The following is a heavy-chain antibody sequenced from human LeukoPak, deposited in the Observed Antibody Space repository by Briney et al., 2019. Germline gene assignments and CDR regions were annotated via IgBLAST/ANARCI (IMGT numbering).Heavy chain of an antibody. Sequence: ASVKVSCKASGYTFNAYYLHWVRQAPGQGLEWMGWINPNSGDTKYAQKFQGRITMTGDTSISTAYMELSRLRFDDTAVYYCAILRLSTGLWWFFDLWGRGTLVTVSS. D-gene: IGHD2-8*02. CDR2: INPNSGDT. CDR3: AILRLSTGLWWFFDL. J-gene: IGHJ2*01. V-gene: IGHV1-2*02. CDR1: GYTFNAYY.